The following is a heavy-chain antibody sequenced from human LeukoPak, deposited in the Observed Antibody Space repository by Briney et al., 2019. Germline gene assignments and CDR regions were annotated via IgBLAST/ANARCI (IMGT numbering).Heavy chain of an antibody. J-gene: IGHJ4*02. D-gene: IGHD5-12*01. CDR2: ISGSGGNT. V-gene: IGHV3-23*01. CDR1: GFSFSDYY. CDR3: AKVVSGYHFDY. Sequence: GGSLRLSCAASGFSFSDYYMSWVRGAPGEGPEWVSGISGSGGNTYYADSVKGRFTIYRDNSQNTLYLQMNTLRAEDTAVYYCAKVVSGYHFDYWGQGTLVTVSS.